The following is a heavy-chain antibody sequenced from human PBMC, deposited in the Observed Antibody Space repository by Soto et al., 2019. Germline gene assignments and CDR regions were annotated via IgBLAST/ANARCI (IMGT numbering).Heavy chain of an antibody. CDR1: GYTFTSYA. V-gene: IGHV1-3*01. CDR3: ASWGVFQGQWSDY. D-gene: IGHD3-16*01. Sequence: QVQLVQSGAEVKKPGASVKVSCKASGYTFTSYAMHWVRQAPGQRLEWMGWINAGNGKTKYSQKFQGRVTITRDTSGSTAYMELSSLRSEDTAVYYCASWGVFQGQWSDYWGQGTLVTVSS. J-gene: IGHJ4*02. CDR2: INAGNGKT.